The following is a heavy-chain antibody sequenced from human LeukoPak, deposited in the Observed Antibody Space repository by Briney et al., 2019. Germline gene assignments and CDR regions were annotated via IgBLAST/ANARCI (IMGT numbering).Heavy chain of an antibody. CDR2: IKQDGSEK. D-gene: IGHD2-15*01. CDR3: TRDTGCSGGTCYSFYDY. V-gene: IGHV3-7*01. Sequence: PGGSLRLSCAASGFTFSSYWMTWVRQAPGKGLEGVANIKQDGSEKYYVDSVKGRFTISRDNAKNSLYLQMNSLRAEDTAVYYCTRDTGCSGGTCYSFYDYWGQGTLVTVSS. J-gene: IGHJ4*02. CDR1: GFTFSSYW.